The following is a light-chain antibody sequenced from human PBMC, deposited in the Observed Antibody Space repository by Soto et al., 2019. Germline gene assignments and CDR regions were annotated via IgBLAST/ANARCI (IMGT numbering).Light chain of an antibody. CDR3: QHGNNWPLT. J-gene: IGKJ4*01. CDR2: DAS. CDR1: QSVSSY. V-gene: IGKV3-11*01. Sequence: EIVLTQSPATLSLSPGERATLFCRASQSVSSYLAWYQQKTGQAPRLLMYDASNRATCIPARFSGSGSGTDFTLTISSLDPEDFAVYNLQHGNNWPLTFGGGTKVEIK.